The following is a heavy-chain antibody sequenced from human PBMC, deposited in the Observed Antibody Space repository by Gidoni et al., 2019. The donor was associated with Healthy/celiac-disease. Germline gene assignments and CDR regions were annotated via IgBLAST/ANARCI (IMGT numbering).Heavy chain of an antibody. Sequence: EVQLLESGGGLVQPGGSLRLSCAASGFTFRSYAMSWVRQAPGKGREWVSAISGSGGSTYYAESVKGRFTISRDNSKNTLYLQMNSLRAEDTAVYYCANLPGRGPEEDAFDIWGQGTMVTVSS. CDR3: ANLPGRGPEEDAFDI. J-gene: IGHJ3*02. CDR2: ISGSGGST. CDR1: GFTFRSYA. V-gene: IGHV3-23*01.